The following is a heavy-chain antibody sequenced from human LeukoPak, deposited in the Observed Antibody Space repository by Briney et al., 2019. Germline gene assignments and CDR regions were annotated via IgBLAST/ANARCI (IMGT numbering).Heavy chain of an antibody. CDR2: IWYDGSNK. V-gene: IGHV3-33*01. J-gene: IGHJ4*02. CDR3: ARANGGSYYQGDFDY. D-gene: IGHD1-26*01. Sequence: GGSLRLSCAASGFTFSSYGMHWVRQAPGKGLEWVAVIWYDGSNKYYADSVKGRFTISRDNSKNTLYLQMNSLRAEDTAVYCCARANGGSYYQGDFDYWGQGTLVTVSS. CDR1: GFTFSSYG.